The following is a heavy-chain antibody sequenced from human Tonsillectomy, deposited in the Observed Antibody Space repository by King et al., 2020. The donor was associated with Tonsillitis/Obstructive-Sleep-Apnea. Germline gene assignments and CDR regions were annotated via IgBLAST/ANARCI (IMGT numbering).Heavy chain of an antibody. CDR3: AKDQPTYYDFWSGYAGYMDV. V-gene: IGHV3-43*02. Sequence: VQLVESGGGVVQPGGSLRLSCAASGFTFDDYAMHWVRQAPGKGLEWVSLINGDGGRTYYADSVKGRFTISRDNSKNSLYLQMNSLRTEDTALYYCAKDQPTYYDFWSGYAGYMDVWGKGATVTVSS. D-gene: IGHD3-3*01. CDR2: INGDGGRT. CDR1: GFTFDDYA. J-gene: IGHJ6*03.